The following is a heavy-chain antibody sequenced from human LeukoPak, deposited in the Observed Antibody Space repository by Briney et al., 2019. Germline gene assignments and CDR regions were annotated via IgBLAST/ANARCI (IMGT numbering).Heavy chain of an antibody. V-gene: IGHV3-21*01. D-gene: IGHD1-26*01. CDR1: GFTFSTYD. CDR3: ARDYSGSLPFDI. CDR2: ISSSSSYI. J-gene: IGHJ3*02. Sequence: GGSLRLSCAASGFTFSTYDMTWVRQAPGKGLEWVSSISSSSSYIYYADSVKGRFTISRDNAKNSLYLQMNSLRAEDTAVYYCARDYSGSLPFDIWGQGTMVTVSS.